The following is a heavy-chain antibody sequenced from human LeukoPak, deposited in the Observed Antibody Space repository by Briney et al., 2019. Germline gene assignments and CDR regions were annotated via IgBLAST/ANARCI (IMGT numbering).Heavy chain of an antibody. Sequence: SSETLSLTCAVYGGSFSGYYWSWIRQPPGKGLEWIGEINHSGSTNCNPSLKSRVTISVDTSKNQFSLKLSSVTAADTAVYYCAKPMVRGVIRGLGKVFDYWGQGTLVTVSS. J-gene: IGHJ4*02. CDR3: AKPMVRGVIRGLGKVFDY. CDR2: INHSGST. V-gene: IGHV4-34*01. D-gene: IGHD3-10*01. CDR1: GGSFSGYY.